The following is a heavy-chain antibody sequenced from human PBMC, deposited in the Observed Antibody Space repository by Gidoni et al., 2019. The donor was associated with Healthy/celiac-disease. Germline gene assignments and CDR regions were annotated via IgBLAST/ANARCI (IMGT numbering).Heavy chain of an antibody. CDR2: IYYSGST. CDR3: ARVGTHNWFDP. V-gene: IGHV4-39*07. CDR1: GGSISSSSYY. D-gene: IGHD7-27*01. Sequence: QLQLQESGPGLVKPSETLSLTCTVPGGSISSSSYYWGWIRQPPGKGLEWIGSIYYSGSTYYNPSLKSRVTISVDTSKNQFSLKLSSVTAADTAVYYCARVGTHNWFDPWGQGTLVTVSS. J-gene: IGHJ5*02.